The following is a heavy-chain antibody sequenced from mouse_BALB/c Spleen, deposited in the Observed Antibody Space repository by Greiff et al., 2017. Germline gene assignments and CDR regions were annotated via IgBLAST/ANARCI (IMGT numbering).Heavy chain of an antibody. D-gene: IGHD1-1*01. CDR2: ISSGSSTI. V-gene: IGHV5-17*02. Sequence: EVQLVESGGGLVQPGGSRKLSCAASGFTFSSFGMHWVRQAPEKGLEWVAYISSGSSTIYYADTVKGRFTISRDNPKNTLFLQMTSLRSEDTAMYYCARRYYGSSYGFAYWGQGTLVTVSA. CDR3: ARRYYGSSYGFAY. CDR1: GFTFSSFG. J-gene: IGHJ3*01.